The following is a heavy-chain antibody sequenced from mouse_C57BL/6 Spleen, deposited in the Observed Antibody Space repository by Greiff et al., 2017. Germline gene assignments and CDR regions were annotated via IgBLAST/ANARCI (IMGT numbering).Heavy chain of an antibody. V-gene: IGHV5-12*01. D-gene: IGHD1-1*01. J-gene: IGHJ3*01. CDR3: AKTGYYGSSPAWFAY. CDR1: GFTFSDYY. Sequence: EVQVVESGGGLVQPGGSLKLSCAASGFTFSDYYMYWVRQTPEKRLEWVAYISNGGGSTYYPDTVKGRFTISRDNAKNTLYLQMSRLKSEDTAMYYCAKTGYYGSSPAWFAYWGQGTLVTVSA. CDR2: ISNGGGST.